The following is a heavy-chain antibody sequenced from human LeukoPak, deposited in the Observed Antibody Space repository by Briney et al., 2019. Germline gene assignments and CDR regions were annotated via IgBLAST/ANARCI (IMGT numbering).Heavy chain of an antibody. D-gene: IGHD2/OR15-2a*01. CDR1: GGSLSTYY. Sequence: SETLSLTCTVSGGSLSTYYWNWIRQPPGKGLEWIGYIYYSGTTNYSPSLKSRVSISIDTSKRQFSLKLTSVTAADTAVYYCASFKTTYFDWWGQGTLVTVSS. J-gene: IGHJ4*02. V-gene: IGHV4-59*01. CDR3: ASFKTTYFDW. CDR2: IYYSGTT.